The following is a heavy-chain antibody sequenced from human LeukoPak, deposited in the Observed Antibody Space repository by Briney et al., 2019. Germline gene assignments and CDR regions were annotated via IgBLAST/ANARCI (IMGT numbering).Heavy chain of an antibody. Sequence: VASVKVSCKASGYTFTSYAMHWVRQAPGQRLEWMGWINAGNGNTKYSQKFQGRVTITRDTSASTAYMELSSLRSEDTAVYYCARESVGGDYFDYWGQGTLVTVSS. J-gene: IGHJ4*02. V-gene: IGHV1-3*01. D-gene: IGHD2-15*01. CDR2: INAGNGNT. CDR1: GYTFTSYA. CDR3: ARESVGGDYFDY.